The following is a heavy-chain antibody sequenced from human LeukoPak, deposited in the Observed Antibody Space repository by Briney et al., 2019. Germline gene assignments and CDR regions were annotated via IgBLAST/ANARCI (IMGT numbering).Heavy chain of an antibody. CDR3: ARDSIAGTRNYYDSSGYPINWFDP. D-gene: IGHD3-22*01. J-gene: IGHJ5*02. V-gene: IGHV1-46*01. CDR1: GYTFTNYH. CDR2: INPSGGST. Sequence: ASVKVSCKASGYTFTNYHMNWVRQAPGQGLEWMGIINPSGGSTTNAQKFQGRVIMTRDTSTSTVYMELSSLRSEDTAVYYCARDSIAGTRNYYDSSGYPINWFDPWGQGTLVTVSS.